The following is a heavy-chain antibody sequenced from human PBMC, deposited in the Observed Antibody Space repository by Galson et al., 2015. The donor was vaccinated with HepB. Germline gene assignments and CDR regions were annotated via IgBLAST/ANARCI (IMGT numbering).Heavy chain of an antibody. CDR2: ISWNSGLI. CDR1: GFSFDDYA. Sequence: SLRLSCAASGFSFDDYAMHWVRRVPGRGLEWLSGISWNSGLIDQADSMKGRIIISRDNAENSLYLQMNSLRADDTALYYCAREGTNGSFDYWGRGTLVTVSS. J-gene: IGHJ4*02. V-gene: IGHV3-9*01. CDR3: AREGTNGSFDY. D-gene: IGHD2-8*01.